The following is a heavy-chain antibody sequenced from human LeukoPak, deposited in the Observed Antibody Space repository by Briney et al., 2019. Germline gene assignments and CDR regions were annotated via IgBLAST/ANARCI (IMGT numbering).Heavy chain of an antibody. CDR1: GFTFDDYA. CDR3: AKDANYQSDYFDY. D-gene: IGHD2-2*01. V-gene: IGHV3-9*01. Sequence: PGRSLRLSCAASGFTFDDYAMPWVRHAPGKGLEWVSGINWNSGSIDYADSVKGRFPISRDNAKNSLYLQMNSLRAEYTALYYCAKDANYQSDYFDYCGQGTLVTVSS. CDR2: INWNSGSI. J-gene: IGHJ4*02.